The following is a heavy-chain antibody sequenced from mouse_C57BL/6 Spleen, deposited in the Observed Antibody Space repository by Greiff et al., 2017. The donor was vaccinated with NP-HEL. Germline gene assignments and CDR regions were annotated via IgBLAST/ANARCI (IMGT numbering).Heavy chain of an antibody. Sequence: EVQGVESGGDLVKPGGSLKLSCAASGFTFSSYGMSWVRQTPDKRLEWVATISSGGSYTYYPDSGKGRFTISRDNAKNTLYLQMSSLKSEDTAMYYCARQDGYDRVYFDYWGQGTTLTVSS. J-gene: IGHJ2*01. D-gene: IGHD2-2*01. CDR2: ISSGGSYT. V-gene: IGHV5-6*01. CDR3: ARQDGYDRVYFDY. CDR1: GFTFSSYG.